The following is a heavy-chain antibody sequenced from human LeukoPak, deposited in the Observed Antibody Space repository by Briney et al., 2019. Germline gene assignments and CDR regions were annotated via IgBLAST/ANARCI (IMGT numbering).Heavy chain of an antibody. Sequence: SEILSLTCTVSGGSISSYYWSWIRQPPGKGLEWIGYIYYSGSTNYNPSLKSRVTISVDTSKNQFSLKLSSVTAADTAVYYCARDSSYYYYDSSGYFDYWGQRTLVTVSS. D-gene: IGHD3-22*01. CDR1: GGSISSYY. V-gene: IGHV4-59*01. CDR3: ARDSSYYYYDSSGYFDY. CDR2: IYYSGST. J-gene: IGHJ4*02.